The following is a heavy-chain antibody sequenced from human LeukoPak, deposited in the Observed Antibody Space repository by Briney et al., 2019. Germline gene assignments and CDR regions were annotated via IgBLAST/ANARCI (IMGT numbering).Heavy chain of an antibody. J-gene: IGHJ4*02. D-gene: IGHD2-2*01. CDR1: GFTFSSYA. CDR3: AKGIALSLGY. V-gene: IGHV3-23*01. CDR2: LSGAGDRT. Sequence: GGSLRLSCAASGFTFSSYAMTWVRQAPGKGLEWVSALSGAGDRTYYADSVKGRFTISSDNSKTTLYLQMNSLRAEDTAVYYCAKGIALSLGYWGQGTLVTVSS.